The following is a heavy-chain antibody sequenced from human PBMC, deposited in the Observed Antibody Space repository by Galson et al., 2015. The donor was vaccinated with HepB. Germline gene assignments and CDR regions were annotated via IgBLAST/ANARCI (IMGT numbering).Heavy chain of an antibody. CDR1: GFTFSSYG. V-gene: IGHV3-33*01. CDR2: IWYDGSNK. Sequence: SLRLSCAASGFTFSSYGMHWVRQAPGQGLEWVAVIWYDGSNKYYADSVKGRFTISRDNSKNTLYLQMNSLRAEDTAVYYCARDEVYYFDYWGQGTLVTVSS. J-gene: IGHJ4*02. D-gene: IGHD5/OR15-5a*01. CDR3: ARDEVYYFDY.